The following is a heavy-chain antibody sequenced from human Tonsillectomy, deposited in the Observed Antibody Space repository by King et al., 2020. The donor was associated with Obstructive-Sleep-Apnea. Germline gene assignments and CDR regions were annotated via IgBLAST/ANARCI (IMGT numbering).Heavy chain of an antibody. CDR1: GFTFDEYA. D-gene: IGHD1-26*01. CDR2: ISWNSGSI. Sequence: VQLVESWGGLVQPGRSLRLSWAASGFTFDEYAMHWVRQAPGKSLEWVSGISWNSGSIGYADSVKGRFTISRENAKNSLDLQMNSLRAEDTALYYCAKDRGGSYYYFDYWGQGTLVTVSS. J-gene: IGHJ4*02. CDR3: AKDRGGSYYYFDY. V-gene: IGHV3-9*01.